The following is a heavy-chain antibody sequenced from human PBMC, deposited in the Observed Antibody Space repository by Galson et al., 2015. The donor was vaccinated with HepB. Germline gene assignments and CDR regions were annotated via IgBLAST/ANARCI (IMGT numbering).Heavy chain of an antibody. Sequence: SVKVSCKASGYTFTGYYMHWVRQAPGQGLEWMGWINPNSGGTNYAQKFQGRVTMTRDTSISTAYMELSRLRSDDTAVYYCASTARSNYYDSSGYYYELVYWGQGTLVTVSS. CDR3: ASTARSNYYDSSGYYYELVY. D-gene: IGHD3-22*01. J-gene: IGHJ4*02. V-gene: IGHV1-2*02. CDR2: INPNSGGT. CDR1: GYTFTGYY.